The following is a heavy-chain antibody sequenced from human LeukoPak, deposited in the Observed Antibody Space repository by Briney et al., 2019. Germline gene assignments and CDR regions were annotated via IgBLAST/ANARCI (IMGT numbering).Heavy chain of an antibody. CDR3: AKGIAVAGRIYFDY. J-gene: IGHJ4*02. CDR2: ISGSGGST. Sequence: GGSLRLSCAASGFTFSSYATSWVRQAPGKGLEWVSAISGSGGSTYYADSVKGRFTISRDNSKNTLYLQMNSLRAEDTAVYYCAKGIAVAGRIYFDYWGQGTLVTVSS. CDR1: GFTFSSYA. D-gene: IGHD6-19*01. V-gene: IGHV3-23*01.